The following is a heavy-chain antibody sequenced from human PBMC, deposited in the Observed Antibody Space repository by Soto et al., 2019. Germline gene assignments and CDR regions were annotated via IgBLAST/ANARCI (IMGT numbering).Heavy chain of an antibody. CDR3: ARGRDSSGYYYRAHFDY. V-gene: IGHV4-30-4*01. J-gene: IGHJ4*02. CDR1: GGSISSGDYY. D-gene: IGHD3-22*01. Sequence: SETLSLTCTVSGGSISSGDYYWSWIRQPPGKGLEWIGYIYYSGSTYYNPSLKSRVTISVDTSKNQFSLKLSSVTAADTAVYYCARGRDSSGYYYRAHFDYWGQGTLVTVSS. CDR2: IYYSGST.